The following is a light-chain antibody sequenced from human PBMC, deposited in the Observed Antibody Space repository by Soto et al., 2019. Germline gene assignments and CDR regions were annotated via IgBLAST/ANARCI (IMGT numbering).Light chain of an antibody. J-gene: IGKJ1*01. CDR3: QQYKTYPLT. CDR1: QSVGHW. V-gene: IGKV1-5*03. Sequence: IRMTQSPSTQSASIGDRVTITCRASQSVGHWLAWYQQKPGRAPKFLIYDASNLESGVPSRFSGGGSGTEFTLTISSLQPDDFATYYCQQYKTYPLTFGEGTKVDIK. CDR2: DAS.